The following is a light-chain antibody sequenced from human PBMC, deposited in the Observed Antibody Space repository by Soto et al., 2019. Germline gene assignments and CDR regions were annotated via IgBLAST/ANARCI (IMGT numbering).Light chain of an antibody. CDR2: EVS. J-gene: IGLJ3*02. Sequence: QSALTQPPSASGSPGQSVTISCTGTSSDVGGYNYVSWYQQHPGKAPKLMIYEVSKRPSGVPDRFSGSKSGNTASLTVSGLQAEDEADYYCQSYDSDVSAWVFGGGTKLTVL. CDR1: SSDVGGYNY. V-gene: IGLV2-8*01. CDR3: QSYDSDVSAWV.